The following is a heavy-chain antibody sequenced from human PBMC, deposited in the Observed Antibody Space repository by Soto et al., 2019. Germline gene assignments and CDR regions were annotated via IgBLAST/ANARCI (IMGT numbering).Heavy chain of an antibody. CDR2: ITYDGNNK. D-gene: IGHD1-26*01. CDR1: GFTFSRYP. J-gene: IGHJ4*02. CDR3: AKGVGSYYFDY. V-gene: IGHV3-30-3*01. Sequence: QVQLVESGGGVVQPGRYQRVSCAASGFTFSRYPMYWVRQAPGKGLEWVAVITYDGNNKYYADSVKGRFTISRDNAKNTLSLQMNNLRPEDTAVYYCAKGVGSYYFDYWGQGTLVTVSS.